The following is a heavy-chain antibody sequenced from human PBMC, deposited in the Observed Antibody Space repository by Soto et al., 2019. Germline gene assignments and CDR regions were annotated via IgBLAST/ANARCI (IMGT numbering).Heavy chain of an antibody. V-gene: IGHV3-23*01. D-gene: IGHD1-7*01. CDR1: GFTFSSYA. Sequence: EVQLLESGGGLVQPGGSLRLSCAASGFTFSSYAMSWVRQAPGKGLEWVSAISGSGGSTYYADSVKGRFTISRDNSKNTLYLQMNSLSAEDTAVYYCAKDGAGTTFPGHGIDYYMDVWGKGTTVTVSS. CDR2: ISGSGGST. J-gene: IGHJ6*03. CDR3: AKDGAGTTFPGHGIDYYMDV.